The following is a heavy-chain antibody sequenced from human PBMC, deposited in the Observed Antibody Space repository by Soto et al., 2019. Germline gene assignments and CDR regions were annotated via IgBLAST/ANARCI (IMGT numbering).Heavy chain of an antibody. Sequence: KPSETLSLTCTVSGDSVVSATYYWSWIRQPPGKGLEWIGYIYYDGGTTYNSSLKSRVTISTDTSRSQLSLQLTSVTTADTALYYCARTTAVPNTLRSRYFFDYWGQGTLVTVSS. V-gene: IGHV4-61*01. CDR1: GDSVVSATYY. CDR2: IYYDGGT. CDR3: ARTTAVPNTLRSRYFFDY. J-gene: IGHJ4*02. D-gene: IGHD4-17*01.